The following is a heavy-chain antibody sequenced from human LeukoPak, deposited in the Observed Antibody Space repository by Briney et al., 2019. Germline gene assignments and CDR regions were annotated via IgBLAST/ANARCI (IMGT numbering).Heavy chain of an antibody. D-gene: IGHD6-19*01. J-gene: IGHJ4*02. CDR3: ARGRRAAGGYFDY. Sequence: SETLSLTCTVSGGSISSYYWSWIRQPPGKGLEWIGEINHSGSTNYNPSLKSQVTISVDTSKNQSSLKLSSVTAADTAVYYCARGRRAAGGYFDYWGQGTLVTVSS. CDR1: GGSISSYY. CDR2: INHSGST. V-gene: IGHV4-34*01.